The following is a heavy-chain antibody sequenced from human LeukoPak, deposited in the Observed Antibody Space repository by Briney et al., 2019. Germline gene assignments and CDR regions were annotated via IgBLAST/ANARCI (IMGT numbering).Heavy chain of an antibody. CDR1: GGSFSGYY. D-gene: IGHD3-3*01. CDR3: AGLSRPSGSRFLEWLLVDYFDY. J-gene: IGHJ4*02. Sequence: PSETLSLTCAVYGGSFSGYYWSWIRQPPGKGLEWIGEINHSGSTNYNPSLKSRVTISVDTSKNQFSLKLSSVTAADTAVYYCAGLSRPSGSRFLEWLLVDYFDYWGQGTLVTVSS. V-gene: IGHV4-34*01. CDR2: INHSGST.